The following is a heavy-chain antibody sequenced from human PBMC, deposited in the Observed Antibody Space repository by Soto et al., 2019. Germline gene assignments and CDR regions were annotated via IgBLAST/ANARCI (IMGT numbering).Heavy chain of an antibody. J-gene: IGHJ2*01. CDR2: ISGSGIST. V-gene: IGHV3-23*01. CDR1: GFTFRSYA. Sequence: DVQLLESGGGLVQPGGSLRLSCAASGFTFRSYAMSWVRQAPGKGLEWVSGISGSGISTHYADSVKGRFTVSRDNSKNTLYLQMNSLSAEDTAVSNCAKAPLGPDWYFDLWGRGTLVTVSS. CDR3: AKAPLGPDWYFDL.